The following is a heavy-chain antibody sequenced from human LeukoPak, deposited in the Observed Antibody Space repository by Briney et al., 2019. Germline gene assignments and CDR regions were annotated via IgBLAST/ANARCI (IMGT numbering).Heavy chain of an antibody. CDR2: ITSDGGDT. Sequence: GGSLRLSCAASGFTFSSYYMHWVRLAPGQGPVWVARITSDGGDTIYADSVKGRFTISRDNSKNTLYLQVNSLRAEDTAVYYCAKDGDSGWYFPAYYFDYWGQGTLVTVSS. V-gene: IGHV3-74*01. J-gene: IGHJ4*02. CDR1: GFTFSSYY. D-gene: IGHD6-19*01. CDR3: AKDGDSGWYFPAYYFDY.